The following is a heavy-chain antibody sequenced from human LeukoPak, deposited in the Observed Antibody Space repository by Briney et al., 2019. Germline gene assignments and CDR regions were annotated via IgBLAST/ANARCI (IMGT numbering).Heavy chain of an antibody. V-gene: IGHV3-9*03. J-gene: IGHJ3*02. CDR3: AKSNYYDSSGYYYGALDI. CDR1: GFTFDDYA. CDR2: ISWNSGSI. Sequence: PGRSLRLSCAASGFTFDDYAMHWVRQAPGKGLEWVSGISWNSGSIGYADSVKGRFTISRDNAKNSLYLQMNSLRAEDMALYYCAKSNYYDSSGYYYGALDIWGQGTMVTVSS. D-gene: IGHD3-22*01.